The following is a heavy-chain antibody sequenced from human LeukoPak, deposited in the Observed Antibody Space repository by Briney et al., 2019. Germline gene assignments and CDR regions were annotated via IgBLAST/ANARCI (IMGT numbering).Heavy chain of an antibody. Sequence: GGSLRLSCAASGFAFSYYWMSWVRQAPGKGLEWVAVIWYDGSNKYYADSVKGRFTISRDNSKNTVYLQMNSLRAEDTSVYYCAKAIAAAGAVYYYYMDVWGKGTTVTVSS. V-gene: IGHV3-33*06. D-gene: IGHD6-13*01. CDR1: GFAFSYYW. J-gene: IGHJ6*03. CDR3: AKAIAAAGAVYYYYMDV. CDR2: IWYDGSNK.